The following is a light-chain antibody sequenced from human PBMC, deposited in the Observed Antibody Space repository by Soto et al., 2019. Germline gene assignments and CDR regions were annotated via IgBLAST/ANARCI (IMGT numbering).Light chain of an antibody. V-gene: IGLV1-44*01. CDR1: SSNIGSNI. CDR2: SIN. Sequence: QSVLTQTPSASGTPGQRVTISCSGSSSNIGSNIVNWYQQLPGTAPKLLIDSINQRPSGVPDRFSGSKSGTSASLAISGLQSEDEADYYCAAWDDSLNGWVFGGGTKLTVL. CDR3: AAWDDSLNGWV. J-gene: IGLJ3*02.